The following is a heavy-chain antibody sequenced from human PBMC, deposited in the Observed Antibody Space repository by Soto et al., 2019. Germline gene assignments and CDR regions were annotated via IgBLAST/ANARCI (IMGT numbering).Heavy chain of an antibody. CDR2: IYDSGST. J-gene: IGHJ4*02. Sequence: LSLTCTVSGDPIRSYYWSWIRQPPGKGLEWIGYIYDSGSTNYNPSLKSRVTISVDTSKSQFSLKLSSVTAADTAVYYCARDRAYYESSGLYFDYWGQGTLVTVSS. CDR3: ARDRAYYESSGLYFDY. V-gene: IGHV4-59*01. D-gene: IGHD3-22*01. CDR1: GDPIRSYY.